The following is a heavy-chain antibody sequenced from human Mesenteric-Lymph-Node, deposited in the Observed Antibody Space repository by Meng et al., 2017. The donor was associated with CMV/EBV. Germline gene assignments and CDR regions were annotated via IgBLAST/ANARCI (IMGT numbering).Heavy chain of an antibody. D-gene: IGHD7-27*01. V-gene: IGHV3-11*06. CDR1: GFTFSDYY. CDR2: ITGSSSHT. J-gene: IGHJ4*02. Sequence: QVQLVESGGGLVKPGGSLGLSCTASGFTFSDYYMSWIRQAPGKGLEWLSYITGSSSHTDYADSVKGRFTISRDNAKNSLYLQMNSLRAEDTAVYYCARELGINPAHYFDQWGQGTLVTVSS. CDR3: ARELGINPAHYFDQ.